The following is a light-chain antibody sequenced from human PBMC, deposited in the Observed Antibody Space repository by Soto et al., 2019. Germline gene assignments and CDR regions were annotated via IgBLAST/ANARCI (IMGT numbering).Light chain of an antibody. CDR3: QVWDSSSDHHYV. CDR2: DDS. Sequence: SYELTQPPSVSVAPGQTARITCGGNNIGSKSVHWYQQKPGQAPVLVVYDDSDRPSGNPERFSGSNSGNTATLTISRVEAGDEADYYCQVWDSSSDHHYVFGTGTKVTVL. V-gene: IGLV3-21*02. J-gene: IGLJ1*01. CDR1: NIGSKS.